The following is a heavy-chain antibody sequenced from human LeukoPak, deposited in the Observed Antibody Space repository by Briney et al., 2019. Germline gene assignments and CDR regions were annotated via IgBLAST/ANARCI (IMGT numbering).Heavy chain of an antibody. CDR1: GASINSYY. Sequence: SETLSLTCSVSGASINSYYWSWIRQPPGKGLEWIGNIYYNRSTSYHPSLKSRVTISVDTSKNQFSLKLRSVTAADTAVYYCARELRYYFDYWGQGTLVTVSS. CDR3: ARELRYYFDY. J-gene: IGHJ4*02. CDR2: IYYNRST. V-gene: IGHV4-59*01.